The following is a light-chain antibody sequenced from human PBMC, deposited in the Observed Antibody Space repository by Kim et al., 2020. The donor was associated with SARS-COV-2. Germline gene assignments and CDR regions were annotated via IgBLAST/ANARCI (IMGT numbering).Light chain of an antibody. V-gene: IGKV3-20*01. Sequence: LSPGERGTRSCRASQSVSTPYIAWYQHRPVQAPRLLIYGTSSRATGIPDRFSGSGSGTDFTLTISRLEPEYFAVYYCQQYGYSPYSFGQGTKLEI. CDR3: QQYGYSPYS. CDR2: GTS. J-gene: IGKJ2*01. CDR1: QSVSTPY.